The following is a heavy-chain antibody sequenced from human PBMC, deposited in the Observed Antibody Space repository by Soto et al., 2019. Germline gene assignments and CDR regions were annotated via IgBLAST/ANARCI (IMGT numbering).Heavy chain of an antibody. J-gene: IGHJ4*02. Sequence: SETLSLTCTVSGVSISFYYWSWIRQPPGKGLEWIAYIDSSGSTKYNPSLKSRVTISLDTSRNQLSLKLSSVTAADTAVYYCAREGYSSRWNPIDYWGQGTQVTVS. CDR1: GVSISFYY. CDR3: AREGYSSRWNPIDY. D-gene: IGHD6-13*01. CDR2: IDSSGST. V-gene: IGHV4-59*01.